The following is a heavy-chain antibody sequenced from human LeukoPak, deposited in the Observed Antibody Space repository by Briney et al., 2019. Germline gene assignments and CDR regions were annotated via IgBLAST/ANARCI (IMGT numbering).Heavy chain of an antibody. J-gene: IGHJ4*02. CDR1: GFTFDDYA. D-gene: IGHD5-18*01. V-gene: IGHV3-43*02. Sequence: GGSLRLSCAASGFTFDDYAMHWVRQAPGKGLEWVSLISGDGDSTYYGDSVKGRFTISRDNSKNSLYLQMNSLRTEDTALFYCAKDKYSYGYNFDYWGQGTLVTVSS. CDR2: ISGDGDST. CDR3: AKDKYSYGYNFDY.